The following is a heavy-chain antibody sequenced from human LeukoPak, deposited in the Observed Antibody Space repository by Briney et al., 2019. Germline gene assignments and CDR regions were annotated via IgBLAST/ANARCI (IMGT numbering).Heavy chain of an antibody. J-gene: IGHJ4*02. CDR2: IVVGSGNT. CDR1: GFTFTSSA. D-gene: IGHD6-6*01. V-gene: IGHV1-58*01. CDR3: AAAAGRQLVPPYFDY. Sequence: SVKVSCKASGFTFTSSAVQWVRQARGQRLEWIGWIVVGSGNTNYAQKFQERVTITRDMSTSTAYKELSSLRSEDTAVYYCAAAAGRQLVPPYFDYWGQGTLVTVSS.